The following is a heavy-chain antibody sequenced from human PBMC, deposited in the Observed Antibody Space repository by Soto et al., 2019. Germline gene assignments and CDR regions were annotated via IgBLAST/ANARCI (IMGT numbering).Heavy chain of an antibody. D-gene: IGHD2-21*01. CDR1: GGAFGRYS. V-gene: IGHV1-69*13. J-gene: IGHJ4*01. CDR3: ARGDEMTAVIIFEY. Sequence: SVKVSCKASGGAFGRYSVSWVRQAPGQGLEWIGGVIPVFNTSNYSLKFQGRVAIFADVSTSTVFMELRSLRSEDTALYYCARGDEMTAVIIFEYWGHGTLVTVSS. CDR2: VIPVFNTS.